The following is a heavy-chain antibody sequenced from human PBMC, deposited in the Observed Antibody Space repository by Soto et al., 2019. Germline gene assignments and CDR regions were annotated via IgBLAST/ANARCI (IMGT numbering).Heavy chain of an antibody. D-gene: IGHD1-26*01. V-gene: IGHV3-23*01. CDR1: GFTFSSYA. Sequence: GGSLRLSCAASGFTFSSYAMSWVRQAPGKGLEWVSAISGSGGSTYYADSVKGRFTISRDNSKNTLYLQMNSLRAEDTAVYYCAKPSPRSYFSAYYYGMDVWGQGTTVTVSS. J-gene: IGHJ6*02. CDR3: AKPSPRSYFSAYYYGMDV. CDR2: ISGSGGST.